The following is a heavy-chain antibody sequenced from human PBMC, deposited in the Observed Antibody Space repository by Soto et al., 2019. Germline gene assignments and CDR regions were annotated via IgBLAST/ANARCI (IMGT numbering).Heavy chain of an antibody. J-gene: IGHJ4*02. CDR1: GFSCSNSW. CDR3: PTDRPAY. Sequence: PGGSLRLSCAASGFSCSNSWLSGVRQAPGKGLEWVGHIKGVPNGGTTDYAAPVKGRFTISRDDSKDQVYLQMNSLKTEDTAVYSCPTDRPAYGGQGTLVTVA. CDR2: IKGVPNGGTT. V-gene: IGHV3-15*01. D-gene: IGHD6-25*01.